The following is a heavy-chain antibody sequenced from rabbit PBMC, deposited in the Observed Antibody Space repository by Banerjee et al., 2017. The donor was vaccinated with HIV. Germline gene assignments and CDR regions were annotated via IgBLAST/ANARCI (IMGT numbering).Heavy chain of an antibody. CDR2: IYGGSSGIT. Sequence: EESGGDLVKPGASLTLTCTASGFDFSSNAMCWVRQAPGKGLEWIACIYGGSSGITYYANWVNGRFTISRSTSLNTVTLQMTSLTAADTATYFCARSAGGSYWQRYYDLWGQGTLVTVS. J-gene: IGHJ4*01. CDR3: ARSAGGSYWQRYYDL. D-gene: IGHD8-1*01. V-gene: IGHV1S47*01. CDR1: GFDFSSNA.